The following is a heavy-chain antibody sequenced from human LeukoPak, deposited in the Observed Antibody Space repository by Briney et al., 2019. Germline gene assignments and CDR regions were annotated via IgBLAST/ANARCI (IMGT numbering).Heavy chain of an antibody. Sequence: SETLSLTCAVYGGSFSGYYWSWIRQPPGKGLEWLGEINHSGSTNYNPSLKSRVTISVDTSKNQFSLKLSSVTAADTAVYYCARETSEDDSSGYYYYFDYWGQGTLVTVSS. V-gene: IGHV4-34*01. CDR3: ARETSEDDSSGYYYYFDY. J-gene: IGHJ4*02. CDR2: INHSGST. CDR1: GGSFSGYY. D-gene: IGHD3-22*01.